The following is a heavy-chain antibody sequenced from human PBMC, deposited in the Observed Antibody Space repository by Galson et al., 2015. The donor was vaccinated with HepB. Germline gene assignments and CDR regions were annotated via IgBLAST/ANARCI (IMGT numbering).Heavy chain of an antibody. CDR3: ARAPPGYSSGWYDY. CDR1: GDSVSSNSAA. CDR2: TYYRSKWYN. V-gene: IGHV6-1*01. Sequence: CAISGDSVSSNSAAWNWIRQSPSRGLEWLGRTYYRSKWYNDYAVSVKSRITINPVTSKNQFSLQLNSVTPEDTAVYYCARAPPGYSSGWYDYWGQGTLVTVSS. J-gene: IGHJ4*02. D-gene: IGHD6-19*01.